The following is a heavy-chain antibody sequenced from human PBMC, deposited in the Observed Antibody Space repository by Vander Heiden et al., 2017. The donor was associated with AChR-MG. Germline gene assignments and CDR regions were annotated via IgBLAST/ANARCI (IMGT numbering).Heavy chain of an antibody. CDR3: ARAGRYSYGYWGNWFDP. CDR2: INHSGST. CDR1: GGSFSGYY. Sequence: QVQLQQWGAGLLKPSATLSLTCAVYGGSFSGYYWSWIRQPPGKGLEWIGEINHSGSTNYNPSLKSRVTISVDTSKNQFSLKLSSVTAADTAVYYCARAGRYSYGYWGNWFDPWGQGTLVTVSS. D-gene: IGHD5-18*01. V-gene: IGHV4-34*01. J-gene: IGHJ5*02.